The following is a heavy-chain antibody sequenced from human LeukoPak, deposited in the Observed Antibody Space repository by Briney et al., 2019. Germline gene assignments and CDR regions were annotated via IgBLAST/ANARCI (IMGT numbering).Heavy chain of an antibody. D-gene: IGHD2-21*02. CDR2: INHSGST. Sequence: SETLSLTCAVYGGSFSGYYWSWIRQPPGKGLEWIGEINHSGSTNYNPSLKSRVTISVDTSRNQFSLKLSSVTAADTAVYYCARGPRVVTAPPDYWGQGTLVTVSS. V-gene: IGHV4-34*01. CDR3: ARGPRVVTAPPDY. J-gene: IGHJ4*02. CDR1: GGSFSGYY.